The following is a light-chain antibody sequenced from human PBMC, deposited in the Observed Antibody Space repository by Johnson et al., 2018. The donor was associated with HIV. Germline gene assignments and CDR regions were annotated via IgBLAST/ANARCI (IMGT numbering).Light chain of an antibody. CDR1: NSNIGSNY. V-gene: IGLV1-51*01. J-gene: IGLJ1*01. CDR2: DNN. Sequence: QSVLTQPPSVSAAPGQKVTISCSGSNSNIGSNYVSWYQQLPGTAPKLLIYDNNKRPSGIPDRFSGSKSGPSATLGITGLQTGAEADYYCGTWDSGLSGGLYLFGPGTKVTVL. CDR3: GTWDSGLSGGLYL.